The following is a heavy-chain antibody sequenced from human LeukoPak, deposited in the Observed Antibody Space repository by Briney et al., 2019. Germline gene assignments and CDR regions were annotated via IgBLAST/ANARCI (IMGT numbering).Heavy chain of an antibody. Sequence: PGRSLRLSCAASGFTFSSYAMHWVRQAPGKGLEWVAVISYDGSNKYYADSVKGRFTISRDNSKNTLYLQMNSLRAEDTAVYYCARPHFGYSSGWYDYWGQGTLVTVSS. CDR1: GFTFSSYA. CDR2: ISYDGSNK. J-gene: IGHJ4*02. V-gene: IGHV3-30-3*01. D-gene: IGHD6-19*01. CDR3: ARPHFGYSSGWYDY.